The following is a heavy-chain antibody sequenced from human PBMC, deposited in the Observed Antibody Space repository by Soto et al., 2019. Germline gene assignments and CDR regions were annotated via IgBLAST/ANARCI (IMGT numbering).Heavy chain of an antibody. D-gene: IGHD2-15*01. CDR1: GFTFSSYG. Sequence: QVQLVESGGGVVQPGRSLRLSCAASGFTFSSYGMHWVRQAPGKGLEWVAVISYDGSNKYYADSVKGRFTISRDNSKNTLYLQMNSLRAEDTAVYYCAKVAGVVVVAATLFDYWGQGTLVTVSS. J-gene: IGHJ4*02. CDR3: AKVAGVVVVAATLFDY. CDR2: ISYDGSNK. V-gene: IGHV3-30*18.